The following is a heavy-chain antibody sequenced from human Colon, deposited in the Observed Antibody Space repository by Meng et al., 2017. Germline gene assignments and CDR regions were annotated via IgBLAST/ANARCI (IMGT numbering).Heavy chain of an antibody. D-gene: IGHD1-1*01. CDR1: GLARNTRGVG. CDR2: IYWDDDK. CDR3: ARKGALEPLDY. V-gene: IGHV2-5*02. J-gene: IGHJ4*02. Sequence: LKESRSSLVNPTKTVLLPCTVSGLARNTRGVGVGWIRQPTGKALEWIAVIYWDDDKRYRPSLKTRVTITKDTSKNQVVLTMTNMDPVETATYYCARKGALEPLDYWGQGTLVTVSS.